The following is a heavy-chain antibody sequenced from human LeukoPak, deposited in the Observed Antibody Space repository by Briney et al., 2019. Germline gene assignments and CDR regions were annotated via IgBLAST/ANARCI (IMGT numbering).Heavy chain of an antibody. D-gene: IGHD3-10*01. CDR2: IYTSGST. Sequence: SETLSLICTVSGGSISSYYLSWIRQPAGKGLEWIGRIYTSGSTNYNPSLKSRVTMSVDTSKNQFSLKLSSVTAADTAVYYCARESITMVRGVIKIYYYYYMDVWGKGTTVTISS. CDR1: GGSISSYY. CDR3: ARESITMVRGVIKIYYYYYMDV. V-gene: IGHV4-4*07. J-gene: IGHJ6*03.